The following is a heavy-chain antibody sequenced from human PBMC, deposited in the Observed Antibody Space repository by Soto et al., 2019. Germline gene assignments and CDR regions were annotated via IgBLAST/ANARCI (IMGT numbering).Heavy chain of an antibody. CDR2: ISGSGGST. D-gene: IGHD1-20*01. J-gene: IGHJ6*03. CDR1: GFTFSSYA. V-gene: IGHV3-23*01. CDR3: AKDSHPSYNWNYVVGLYMDV. Sequence: PGGSLRLSCAASGFTFSSYAMSWVRQAPGKGLEWVSAISGSGGSTYYADSVKGRFTISRDNSKNTLYLQMNSLRAEDTAVYYCAKDSHPSYNWNYVVGLYMDVWGIGNTVTISS.